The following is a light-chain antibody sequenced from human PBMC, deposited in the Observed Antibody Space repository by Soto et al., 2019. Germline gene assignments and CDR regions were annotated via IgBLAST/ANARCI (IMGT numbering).Light chain of an antibody. J-gene: IGLJ2*01. CDR1: SSDVGANNY. V-gene: IGLV2-8*01. CDR3: STFGGTKV. CDR2: EVT. Sequence: QSVPTQPPSASGSPGQSVTISCTGSSSDVGANNYVSWYQQHPGKAPKLILYEVTKRPSGVPDRFSGSKSGNTASLTVSGLQAEDEADYYCSTFGGTKVFGGGTKLTVL.